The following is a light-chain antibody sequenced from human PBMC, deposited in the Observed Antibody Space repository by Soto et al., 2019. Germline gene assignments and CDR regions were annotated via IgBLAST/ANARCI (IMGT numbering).Light chain of an antibody. CDR1: SSDVGGYNY. CDR2: DVS. Sequence: QSALTQPASVSGSPGQSITISCTGTSSDVGGYNYVSWYQKHPGKAPKLMIYDVSNRPSGVSTRFSGSKSGNTASLTISGLQAEDEADYYCSSYTSSIPHVVFGGGTQLTVL. V-gene: IGLV2-14*01. CDR3: SSYTSSIPHVV. J-gene: IGLJ2*01.